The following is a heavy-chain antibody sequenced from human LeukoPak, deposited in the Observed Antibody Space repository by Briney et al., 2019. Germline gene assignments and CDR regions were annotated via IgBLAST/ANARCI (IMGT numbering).Heavy chain of an antibody. CDR3: ERVTMFAVADTYYYSGMDV. V-gene: IGHV6-1*01. Sequence: SQTLSLTCAISGDSVSSNSAAWNWIRQSPSRGLEWLGRTYHRSKWYNDYAVSVKSRITINPDTSKNQFSLQLNSVTPEDTAVYYCERVTMFAVADTYYYSGMDVWGQGTTVTVSS. D-gene: IGHD6-19*01. CDR2: TYHRSKWYN. CDR1: GDSVSSNSAA. J-gene: IGHJ6*02.